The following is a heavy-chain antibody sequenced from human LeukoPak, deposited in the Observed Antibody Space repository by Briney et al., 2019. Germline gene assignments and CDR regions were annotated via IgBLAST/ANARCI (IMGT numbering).Heavy chain of an antibody. Sequence: PSETLSLTCTVSGGSISSYYWSWIRQPPGKGLEWIGYIYYSGSTNYNPSLKSRVTISVDTSKNQFSLKPSSVTAADTAVYYCARGSYDFWSGYSPGWFDPWGQGTLVTVSS. V-gene: IGHV4-59*08. J-gene: IGHJ5*02. CDR3: ARGSYDFWSGYSPGWFDP. CDR2: IYYSGST. CDR1: GGSISSYY. D-gene: IGHD3-3*01.